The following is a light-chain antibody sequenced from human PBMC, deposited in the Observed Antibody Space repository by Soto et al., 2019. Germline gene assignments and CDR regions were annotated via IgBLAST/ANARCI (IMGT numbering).Light chain of an antibody. CDR2: ATS. Sequence: DVQMTRSPSSLSAFVGDRVTITCRASQGIAPYLAWFQQKPGKVPKLLIYATSTLQSGVPSRFSGSGSGTDFTLTITSLQPEDVATYYCQKYNSAPLTFGGGTKVEIK. CDR3: QKYNSAPLT. J-gene: IGKJ4*01. CDR1: QGIAPY. V-gene: IGKV1-27*01.